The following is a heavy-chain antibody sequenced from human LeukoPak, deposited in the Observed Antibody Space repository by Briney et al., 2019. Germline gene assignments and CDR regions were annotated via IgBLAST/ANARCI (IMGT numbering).Heavy chain of an antibody. CDR2: IRSKANSYAT. CDR3: TSSTSGSYVFRFRYAEYFQH. D-gene: IGHD1-26*01. CDR1: GFTFSGSA. V-gene: IGHV3-73*01. Sequence: PGGSLRLSCAASGFTFSGSAMHWVRQASGKGLEWVGRIRSKANSYATAYAASVKGRFTISRDDSKNTAYLQMNSLKTEDTAVYYCTSSTSGSYVFRFRYAEYFQHWGQGTLVTVSS. J-gene: IGHJ1*01.